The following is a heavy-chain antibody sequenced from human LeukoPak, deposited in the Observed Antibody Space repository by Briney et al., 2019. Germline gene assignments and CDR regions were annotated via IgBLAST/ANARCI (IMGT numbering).Heavy chain of an antibody. V-gene: IGHV3-48*03. CDR1: GFTFDTYE. J-gene: IGHJ4*02. D-gene: IGHD6-19*01. Sequence: GGSLRLSCVGFGFTFDTYEMNWVRQAPGKGLEWLSFISRGGFEIHYAASVEGRFTISRDDAKNTLYLQMTSLRDEDTAVYYCARWTYDSGWYFGYWGQGTLVTVSS. CDR2: ISRGGFEI. CDR3: ARWTYDSGWYFGY.